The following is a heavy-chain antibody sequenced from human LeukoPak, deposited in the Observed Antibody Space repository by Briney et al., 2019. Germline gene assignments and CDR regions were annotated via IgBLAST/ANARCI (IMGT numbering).Heavy chain of an antibody. CDR1: GFTFNTYS. CDR2: ISSSGSYI. CDR3: ASRYCSGGSCYCDGY. J-gene: IGHJ4*02. D-gene: IGHD2-15*01. Sequence: PGGSLRLSCAASGFTFNTYSMNWVRQAPGKGLEWVSSISSSGSYIYYADSVKGQFTISRDNAKRSVYLQMNSLRADDTAVYYCASRYCSGGSCYCDGYWGQGALVTVSS. V-gene: IGHV3-21*01.